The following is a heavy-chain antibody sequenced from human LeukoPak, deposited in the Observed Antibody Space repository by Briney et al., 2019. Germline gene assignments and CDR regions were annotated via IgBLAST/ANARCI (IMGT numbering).Heavy chain of an antibody. Sequence: SQTLSLTCAISGDSVSSNSAAWNWIRQSPSRGLEWLGRTCYRSKWYNDYAVSVKSRITINPDTSKNQFSLQLNSVTPEDTAVYYCARGLTIAVAGNRPLNWFDPWGQGTLVTVSS. D-gene: IGHD6-19*01. CDR2: TCYRSKWYN. CDR3: ARGLTIAVAGNRPLNWFDP. CDR1: GDSVSSNSAA. J-gene: IGHJ5*02. V-gene: IGHV6-1*01.